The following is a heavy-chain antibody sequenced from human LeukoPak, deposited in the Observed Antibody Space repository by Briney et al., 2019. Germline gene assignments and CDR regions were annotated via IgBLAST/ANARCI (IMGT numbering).Heavy chain of an antibody. V-gene: IGHV3-11*01. Sequence: SMRLSCSASGFTFSDYDMNWIRQAPGKGLEWVSYIRSDGSTIYDADSVKGRFFISRDNARNSLYLQMNSLRAEDTAVYYCAREGRGYYGDFDYWGQGTLVPVSS. D-gene: IGHD3-22*01. CDR1: GFTFSDYD. J-gene: IGHJ4*02. CDR2: IRSDGSTI. CDR3: AREGRGYYGDFDY.